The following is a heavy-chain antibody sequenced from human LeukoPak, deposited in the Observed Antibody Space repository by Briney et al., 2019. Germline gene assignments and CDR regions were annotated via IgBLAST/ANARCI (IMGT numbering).Heavy chain of an antibody. J-gene: IGHJ5*02. Sequence: TGGSLRLSCAASGFTFSSYWMHWVRHAPGKGLVWVSRINSDGSSTSYADSVKGRFTISRDNAKNTLYLQMNSLRAEDTAVYYCARGRYYSYDILTGYYNNWFDPWGQGTLVTVSS. CDR3: ARGRYYSYDILTGYYNNWFDP. CDR2: INSDGSST. V-gene: IGHV3-74*01. CDR1: GFTFSSYW. D-gene: IGHD3-9*01.